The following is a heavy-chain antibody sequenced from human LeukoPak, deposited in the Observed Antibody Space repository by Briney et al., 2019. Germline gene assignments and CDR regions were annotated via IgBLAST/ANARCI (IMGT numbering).Heavy chain of an antibody. V-gene: IGHV4-30-2*01. CDR2: IWHSGGT. J-gene: IGHJ4*02. D-gene: IGHD4-23*01. CDR1: GGSISSGAYY. CDR3: LYGGNSGDWVY. Sequence: SQTLSLTCTVSGGSISSGAYYWSWIREPPGKGLDWIGYIWHSGGTYYNPSLKSRVTISVDRSKNQLSLKLRSVTAADTAVYYCLYGGNSGDWVYWGQGTLVTVSS.